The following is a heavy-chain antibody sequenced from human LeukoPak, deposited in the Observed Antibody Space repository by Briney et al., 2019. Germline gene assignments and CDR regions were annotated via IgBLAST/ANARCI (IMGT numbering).Heavy chain of an antibody. D-gene: IGHD2-2*02. Sequence: SETLSLTCTVSGGSISSYYWSWIRQPAGKGLEWIGRIYTSGSTNDNPSLKSRVTMSVDTSKNQFSLKLSSVTAADTAVYYCARDKRRGYCSSTSCYKGYSYGMDVWGQGTTVTVSS. CDR3: ARDKRRGYCSSTSCYKGYSYGMDV. J-gene: IGHJ6*02. V-gene: IGHV4-4*07. CDR1: GGSISSYY. CDR2: IYTSGST.